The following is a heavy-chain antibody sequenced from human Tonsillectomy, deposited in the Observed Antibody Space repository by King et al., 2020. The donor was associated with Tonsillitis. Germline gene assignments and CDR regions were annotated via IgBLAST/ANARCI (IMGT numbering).Heavy chain of an antibody. CDR3: AGGAGAAAESDAFDI. Sequence: HVQLVESGGGVVQPGRSLRLSCAASGFTFSSYAMHWVRQAPGKGLEWVAVISYDGSNKYYADYVKGRFTISRDNSKNTLYLQMNSLRAEDTAVYYCAGGAGAAAESDAFDIWGQGTMVTVSS. CDR2: ISYDGSNK. V-gene: IGHV3-30-3*01. J-gene: IGHJ3*02. D-gene: IGHD6-13*01. CDR1: GFTFSSYA.